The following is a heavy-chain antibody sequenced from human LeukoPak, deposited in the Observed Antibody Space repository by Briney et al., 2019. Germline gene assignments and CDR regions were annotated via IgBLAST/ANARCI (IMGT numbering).Heavy chain of an antibody. CDR2: FDPEDGET. CDR1: GYTLSELS. V-gene: IGHV1-24*01. J-gene: IGHJ6*03. CDR3: ARDKYYYGSGSFRHYYYYYMDV. D-gene: IGHD3-10*01. Sequence: ASVKVSCKVSGYTLSELSIHWVRQAPGKGLEWMGGFDPEDGETIYAQKFQGRVTMTRDTSISTAYMELSRLRSDDTAVYYCARDKYYYGSGSFRHYYYYYMDVWGKGTTVTISS.